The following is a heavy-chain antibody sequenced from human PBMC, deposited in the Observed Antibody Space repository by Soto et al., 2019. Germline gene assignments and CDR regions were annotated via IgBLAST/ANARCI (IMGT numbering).Heavy chain of an antibody. CDR3: ARNPYGSGLFDP. D-gene: IGHD6-19*01. J-gene: IGHJ5*02. Sequence: ASVKVSCKASGYNFIDYDINWVRQSTGQGLEWMGWMTPNSGNTGYVQKFQGRVTLTRDTPIGAAYMELSSLKSEDTAVYYCARNPYGSGLFDPWGQGTLVTVSS. CDR2: MTPNSGNT. V-gene: IGHV1-8*01. CDR1: GYNFIDYD.